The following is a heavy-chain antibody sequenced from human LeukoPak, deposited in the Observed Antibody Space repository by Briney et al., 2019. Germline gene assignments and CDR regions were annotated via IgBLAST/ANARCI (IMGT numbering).Heavy chain of an antibody. CDR2: ISSSGSTR. CDR1: GLTISSYS. CDR3: AKVSRFFGGHFDY. Sequence: SGGSLRLSCAASGLTISSYSMNWVRQAPGKGLQWVSYISSSGSTRYYAESVKGRFIISRDNAKNSLYLQMNSLRAEDTAIYYCAKVSRFFGGHFDYWGQGTLVTVSS. D-gene: IGHD3-16*01. V-gene: IGHV3-48*04. J-gene: IGHJ4*02.